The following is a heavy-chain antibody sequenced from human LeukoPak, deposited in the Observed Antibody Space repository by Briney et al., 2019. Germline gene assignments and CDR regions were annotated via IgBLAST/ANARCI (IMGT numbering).Heavy chain of an antibody. CDR3: ARSGGSGSYYTPNWFDP. Sequence: SETLSLTCTVSGGSISSYYWSWIRQPPGKGLEWIGYIYYSGSTNYNPSLKSRVTISVDTSKNQFSLKLSSVTAADTAVYYCARSGGSGSYYTPNWFDPWGQGTLVTVSS. V-gene: IGHV4-59*01. J-gene: IGHJ5*02. CDR2: IYYSGST. D-gene: IGHD3-10*01. CDR1: GGSISSYY.